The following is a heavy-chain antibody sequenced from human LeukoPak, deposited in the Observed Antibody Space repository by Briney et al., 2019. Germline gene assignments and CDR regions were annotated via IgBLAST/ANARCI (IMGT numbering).Heavy chain of an antibody. V-gene: IGHV4-34*01. CDR3: ARTKEMASISYFDS. D-gene: IGHD5-24*01. CDR2: INDSGST. CDR1: GGSFGGYY. Sequence: PSETLSLTCAVYGGSFGGYYWSWIRQPPGKGLEWIGEINDSGSTNYNPSLKSRVTISVATSKKQFSLKVTSVTAEDTAVYYRARTKEMASISYFDSWGQGTLVTVSS. J-gene: IGHJ4*02.